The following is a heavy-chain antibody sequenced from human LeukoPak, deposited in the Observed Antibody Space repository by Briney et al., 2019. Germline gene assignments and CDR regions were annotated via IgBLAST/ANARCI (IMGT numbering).Heavy chain of an antibody. V-gene: IGHV3-23*01. CDR2: ISGSGGST. D-gene: IGHD1-26*01. CDR3: AKHPYSGRGYYFDY. J-gene: IGHJ4*02. Sequence: PGGSLRLSCAASGFTFSSYAMSWVRQAPGKGLEWVSAISGSGGSTYYADSVKGRFTISRDNSKNTLYPQMNSLRAEDTAVYYCAKHPYSGRGYYFDYWGQGTLVTVSS. CDR1: GFTFSSYA.